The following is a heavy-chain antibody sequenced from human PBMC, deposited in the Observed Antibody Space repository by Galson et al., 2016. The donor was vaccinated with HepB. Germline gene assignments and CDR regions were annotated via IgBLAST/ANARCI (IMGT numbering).Heavy chain of an antibody. Sequence: SLRLSCAASGFTFSTNSMNWVRQAPEKGLEWVSSISSGSAYKYYADSVKGRFTISRDNAKNSLYLQMNSLRVEDTAVYYCARGGGYSSGWYSFWGRGTLVTVSS. CDR2: ISSGSAYK. CDR1: GFTFSTNS. V-gene: IGHV3-21*01. CDR3: ARGGGYSSGWYSF. J-gene: IGHJ4*02. D-gene: IGHD6-13*01.